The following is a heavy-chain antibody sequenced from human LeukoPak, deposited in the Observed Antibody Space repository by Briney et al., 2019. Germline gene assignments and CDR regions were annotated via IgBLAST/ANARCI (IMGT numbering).Heavy chain of an antibody. CDR3: ARGSREMATIFDY. CDR1: GDSISNYC. CDR2: MYTSGHT. D-gene: IGHD5-24*01. Sequence: PSETLSLTCSVSGDSISNYCWNWIRQPAGKELEWIGRMYTSGHTNHNPSIKSPVTMSVDASKNQGSLRLTSVIAADTAVYYCARGSREMATIFDYWGQGTLVTVSS. V-gene: IGHV4-4*07. J-gene: IGHJ4*02.